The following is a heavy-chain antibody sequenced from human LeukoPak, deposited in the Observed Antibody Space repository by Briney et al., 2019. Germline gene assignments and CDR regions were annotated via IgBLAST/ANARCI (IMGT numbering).Heavy chain of an antibody. CDR3: ARHTIRDY. CDR1: RYTFSGHL. Sequence: ASVKVSFKVSRYTFSGHLMQCVRQAPGHGLEWMGWINPNSGVTNSAQRFQGRVTMTRDTSINTSYMELSSVRSDDTAVYYCARHTIRDYWGQGTQVTVSS. D-gene: IGHD3-10*01. J-gene: IGHJ4*02. CDR2: INPNSGVT. V-gene: IGHV1-2*02.